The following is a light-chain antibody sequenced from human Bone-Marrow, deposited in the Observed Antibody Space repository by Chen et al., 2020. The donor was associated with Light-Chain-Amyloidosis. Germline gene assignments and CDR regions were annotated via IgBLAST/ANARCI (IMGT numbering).Light chain of an antibody. CDR1: QSIQYNSDNKNY. V-gene: IGKV4-1*01. CDR2: WAS. Sequence: DILITQSPDSLAVFLGARTPINCKSSQSIQYNSDNKNYLAWYQQKPGQPPKLLIYWASTRESGVPDRFRGSGSETDFTLTISSLQAEDVAVYYCQQYYSTPLTFGQGTRVEIK. CDR3: QQYYSTPLT. J-gene: IGKJ1*01.